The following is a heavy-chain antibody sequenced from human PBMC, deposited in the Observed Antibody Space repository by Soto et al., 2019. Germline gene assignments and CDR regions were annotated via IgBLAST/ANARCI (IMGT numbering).Heavy chain of an antibody. CDR2: IIPIFGTA. CDR1: GGTFSSYA. J-gene: IGHJ3*02. Sequence: ASVKVSCKASGGTFSSYAISWVRQAPGQGLEWMGGIIPIFGTANYAQKFQGRVTITADESTSTAYMELSSLRSEDTAVYYCARGSYYYDSSGYQKDAFDIWGQGTMVTVS. D-gene: IGHD3-22*01. V-gene: IGHV1-69*13. CDR3: ARGSYYYDSSGYQKDAFDI.